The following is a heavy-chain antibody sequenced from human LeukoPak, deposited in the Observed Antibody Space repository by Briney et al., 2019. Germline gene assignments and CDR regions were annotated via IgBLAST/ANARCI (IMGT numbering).Heavy chain of an antibody. V-gene: IGHV3-23*01. J-gene: IGHJ4*02. CDR3: AKDLNYDSSGYYSFFDY. CDR1: GFTFSSYA. CDR2: ISGSGGST. Sequence: GGSLRLSCAASGFTFSSYAMSWVRQAPGKGLEWVSAISGSGGSTYYADSVKGRSTISRDNSKNTLYLQMNSLRAEDTAVYYCAKDLNYDSSGYYSFFDYWGQGTLVTVSS. D-gene: IGHD3-22*01.